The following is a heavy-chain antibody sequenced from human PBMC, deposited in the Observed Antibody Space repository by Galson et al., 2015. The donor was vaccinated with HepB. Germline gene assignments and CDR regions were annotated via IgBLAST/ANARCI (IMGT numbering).Heavy chain of an antibody. Sequence: SVKVSCKASGGTFSSYAISWVRQAPGQGLEWMGGIIPIFGTANYAQKFQGRVTITADESTSTAYMELSSLRSEDTAVYYCARDNVQGIVVVPAAIDLGGWFDPWGQGTLVTVSS. CDR2: IIPIFGTA. J-gene: IGHJ5*02. CDR1: GGTFSSYA. D-gene: IGHD2-2*01. V-gene: IGHV1-69*13. CDR3: ARDNVQGIVVVPAAIDLGGWFDP.